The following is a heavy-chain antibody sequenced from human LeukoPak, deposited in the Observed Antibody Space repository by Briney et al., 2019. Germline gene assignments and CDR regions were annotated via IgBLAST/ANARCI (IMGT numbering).Heavy chain of an antibody. J-gene: IGHJ3*02. Sequence: SETLSLTCTVSGGSISSYYLSWIRQPPGKGLEWIGYIYYSGSTNYNPSLKSRVTISVDTSKNQFSLKLSSVTAADTAVYYCARETGDAFDIWGQGTMVTVSS. CDR3: ARETGDAFDI. CDR2: IYYSGST. D-gene: IGHD3-9*01. CDR1: GGSISSYY. V-gene: IGHV4-59*01.